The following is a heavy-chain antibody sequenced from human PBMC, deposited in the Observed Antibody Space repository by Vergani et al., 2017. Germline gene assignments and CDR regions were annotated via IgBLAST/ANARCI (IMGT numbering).Heavy chain of an antibody. CDR2: NHYVGST. J-gene: IGHJ5*01. Sequence: QLQLQESGPGLVKPSGTLSLTCTVSGGSISSLGYYWGWIRQSPGKGLEWIGKNHYVGSTYYNPSFKSRVTTSLDTSKNQFSLRLSSVTAADTAVYYSARHLYIGSDVDSWGPGTLVTVSS. CDR3: ARHLYIGSDVDS. D-gene: IGHD1-26*01. V-gene: IGHV4-39*01. CDR1: GGSISSLGYY.